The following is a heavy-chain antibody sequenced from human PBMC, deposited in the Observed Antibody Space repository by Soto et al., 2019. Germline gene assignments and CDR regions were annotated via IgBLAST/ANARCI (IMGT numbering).Heavy chain of an antibody. CDR3: ARVGGAWIQLWFDY. CDR1: GVSITSYF. CDR2: ISFSGAT. Sequence: PSETLSLTCTVSGVSITSYFWSWIRQTPGKGLDWIGSISFSGATYSNPSLKGRAALSVDTSENHLSLTLNSVTSADTAVYFCARVGGAWIQLWFDYWGQGTLVTVSS. D-gene: IGHD5-18*01. J-gene: IGHJ5*01. V-gene: IGHV4-59*01.